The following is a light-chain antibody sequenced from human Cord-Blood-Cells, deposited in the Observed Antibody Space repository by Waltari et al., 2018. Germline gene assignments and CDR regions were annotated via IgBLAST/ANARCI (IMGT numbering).Light chain of an antibody. CDR3: SSYTSSSNVV. CDR1: SSHVGGDNY. J-gene: IGLJ2*01. V-gene: IGLV2-14*01. CDR2: DVS. Sequence: QSALTQPASVSGSPGQSITISFTGTSSHVGGDNYVSWYQQHPGKAPKLMIYDVSNRPSGVSNRFSGSKSGNTASLTISGLQAEDEADYYCSSYTSSSNVVFGGGTKLTVL.